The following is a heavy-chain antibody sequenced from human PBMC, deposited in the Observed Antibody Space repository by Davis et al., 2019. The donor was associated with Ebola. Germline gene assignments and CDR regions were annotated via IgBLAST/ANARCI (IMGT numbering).Heavy chain of an antibody. V-gene: IGHV3-23*01. CDR3: ARGGYD. D-gene: IGHD3-3*01. Sequence: GGSLRLSCAASGFTFSSFAMSWVRQAPGKGLEWVSTISGTSTYTYYADSVKGRFTISRDNSKNSLYLQMNSLRDEDTAVYYCARGGYDWGQGTLVTVSS. J-gene: IGHJ4*02. CDR2: ISGTSTYT. CDR1: GFTFSSFA.